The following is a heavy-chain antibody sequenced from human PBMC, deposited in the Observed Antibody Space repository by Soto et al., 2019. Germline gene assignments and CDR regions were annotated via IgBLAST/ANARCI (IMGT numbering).Heavy chain of an antibody. CDR1: GFTFSSYG. Sequence: QVQLVESGGGVVQPGRSLRLSCAASGFTFSSYGMHWVRQAPGKGLEWVAVISYDGSNKYYADSVKGRFTISRDNSKNTLYLQMNSLRAEDTAVYYCAAIRGVRWLQSLGSDAFDIWGQGTMVTVSS. D-gene: IGHD5-12*01. CDR2: ISYDGSNK. CDR3: AAIRGVRWLQSLGSDAFDI. J-gene: IGHJ3*02. V-gene: IGHV3-30*03.